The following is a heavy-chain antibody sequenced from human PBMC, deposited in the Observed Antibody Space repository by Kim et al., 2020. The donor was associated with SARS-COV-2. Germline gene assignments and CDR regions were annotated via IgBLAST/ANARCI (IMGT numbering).Heavy chain of an antibody. Sequence: FTISRDNAKNTLYLQMNSLRAEDTAVYYCARVSYCTNGVCYSGRGGPFDYWGQGTLVTVSS. J-gene: IGHJ4*02. D-gene: IGHD2-8*01. V-gene: IGHV3-74*01. CDR3: ARVSYCTNGVCYSGRGGPFDY.